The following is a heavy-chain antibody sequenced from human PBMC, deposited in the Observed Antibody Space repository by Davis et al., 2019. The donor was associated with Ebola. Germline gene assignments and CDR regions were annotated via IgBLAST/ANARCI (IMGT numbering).Heavy chain of an antibody. D-gene: IGHD3-10*01. CDR2: ISYDGSNK. CDR3: AREGVTMVRGVIYPNWFDP. V-gene: IGHV3-30-3*01. CDR1: GFTFSSYA. J-gene: IGHJ5*02. Sequence: PGGSLRLSCAASGFTFSSYAMHWVRQAPGKGLEWVAVISYDGSNKYYADSVKGRFTISRDNSKNTLYLQMNSLRAEDTAVYYCAREGVTMVRGVIYPNWFDPWGQGTLVTVSS.